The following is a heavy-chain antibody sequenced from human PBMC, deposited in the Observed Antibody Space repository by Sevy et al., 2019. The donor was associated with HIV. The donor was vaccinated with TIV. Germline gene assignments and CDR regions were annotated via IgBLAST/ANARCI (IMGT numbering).Heavy chain of an antibody. Sequence: GGSLRLSCAASGFTFSSYAMHWVRQAPGKGLEWVAVISYDGSNKYYADSVKGRFTISRDNSKNTLYLQMNSLRAEDTALYYCAFQRLYSNIAEYFQSRGQGTLVTVSS. D-gene: IGHD5-12*01. CDR1: GFTFSSYA. V-gene: IGHV3-30-3*01. J-gene: IGHJ1*01. CDR3: AFQRLYSNIAEYFQS. CDR2: ISYDGSNK.